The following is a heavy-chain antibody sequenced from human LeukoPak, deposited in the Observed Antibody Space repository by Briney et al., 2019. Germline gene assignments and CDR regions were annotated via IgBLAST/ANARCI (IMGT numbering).Heavy chain of an antibody. J-gene: IGHJ4*02. Sequence: SETLSLTCSVSGGSISTYYWSWIRQPPGKGLEWIGYIYYSGSTNYNPSLKSRVTISADTSKNQFSLKLNSVTAADTAAYYCARGCGGSCHNDYWGQGTLVTVSS. CDR1: GGSISTYY. CDR2: IYYSGST. CDR3: ARGCGGSCHNDY. D-gene: IGHD2-15*01. V-gene: IGHV4-59*01.